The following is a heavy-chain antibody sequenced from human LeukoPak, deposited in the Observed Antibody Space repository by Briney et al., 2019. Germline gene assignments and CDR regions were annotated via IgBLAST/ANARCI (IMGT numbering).Heavy chain of an antibody. CDR3: ARGRERGLVRSYYYYGMDV. J-gene: IGHJ6*02. D-gene: IGHD6-19*01. V-gene: IGHV4-30-2*01. CDR2: IYHSGST. Sequence: SETLSLTCTVSGGSISSGGYYWSWIRQPPGKGLEWIGYIYHSGSTYYNPSLKSRVTISVDRSKNQFSLKLSSVTAADTAVYYCARGRERGLVRSYYYYGMDVWGQGTTVTVSS. CDR1: GGSISSGGYY.